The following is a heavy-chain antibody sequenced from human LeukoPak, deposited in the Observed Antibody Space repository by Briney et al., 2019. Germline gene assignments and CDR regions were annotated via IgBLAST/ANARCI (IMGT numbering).Heavy chain of an antibody. J-gene: IGHJ5*02. V-gene: IGHV3-23*01. CDR3: AKAGRNYHNWFDP. CDR1: GFTFSSYA. D-gene: IGHD4-11*01. CDR2: ISGSDGST. Sequence: RSGGSLRLSCAASGFTFSSYAMSWVRQAPGKGLEWVSTISGSDGSTYYADSVKGRFTISRDNSKNTLYLQMNTLRAEDTAVYYCAKAGRNYHNWFDPWGQGTLVTVSS.